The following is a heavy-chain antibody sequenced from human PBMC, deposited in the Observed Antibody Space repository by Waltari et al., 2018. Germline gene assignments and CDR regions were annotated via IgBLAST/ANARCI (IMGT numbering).Heavy chain of an antibody. CDR1: GFAFSSYA. D-gene: IGHD5-12*01. CDR2: ISGSGGST. J-gene: IGHJ4*02. V-gene: IGHV3-23*01. CDR3: AKSRVRGGYDYYFDY. Sequence: EVQLLESGGGLVQPGGSLRLDCGDSGFAFSSYAMSWVRPDPGKGLEWVSAISGSGGSTYYADSVKGRFTISRDNSKNTLYLQMNSLRAEDTAVYYCAKSRVRGGYDYYFDYWGQGTLVTVSS.